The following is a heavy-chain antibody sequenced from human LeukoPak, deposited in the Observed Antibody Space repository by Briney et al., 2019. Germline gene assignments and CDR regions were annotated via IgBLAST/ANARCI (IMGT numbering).Heavy chain of an antibody. D-gene: IGHD5-18*01. V-gene: IGHV3-30*04. J-gene: IGHJ4*02. CDR3: AGRGYSYGAFDY. CDR2: ISSDGNGK. Sequence: PGRSLRLSCAVSGFTLINYAMHWVRQAPGKGLEWVASISSDGNGKYYADSVKGRFTISRDISKNTLYLQMNSLGTDDTAVYYCAGRGYSYGAFDYWGQGTLVTVSS. CDR1: GFTLINYA.